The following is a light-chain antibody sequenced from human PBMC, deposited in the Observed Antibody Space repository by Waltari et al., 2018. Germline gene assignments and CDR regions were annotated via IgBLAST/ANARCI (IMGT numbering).Light chain of an antibody. CDR2: AVR. CDR3: CSYAGRSTWV. Sequence: QSALTQPASVSGSPGQSVPISCPGTRDDVGFFNLVSWYQHHPGKAPKLMIFAVRQRTSWVSSRFSGSKSGYTASLTISGLQAEDEADYYCCSYAGRSTWVCGGGTKVTVL. CDR1: RDDVGFFNL. V-gene: IGLV2-23*02. J-gene: IGLJ3*02.